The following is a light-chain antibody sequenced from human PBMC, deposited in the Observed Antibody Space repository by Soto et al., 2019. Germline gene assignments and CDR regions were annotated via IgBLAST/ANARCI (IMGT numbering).Light chain of an antibody. CDR3: QQYETFSGT. CDR2: DAS. J-gene: IGKJ1*01. V-gene: IGKV1-5*01. Sequence: DIKMNQSPSTVSASVGDTVTVTSLASQSVSGWLAWYQQKPGEAPKLLIYDASALPRGVPSSFSGSGSGTKFTLTIASLQPDDFATYYCQQYETFSGTFGPGTKVDIK. CDR1: QSVSGW.